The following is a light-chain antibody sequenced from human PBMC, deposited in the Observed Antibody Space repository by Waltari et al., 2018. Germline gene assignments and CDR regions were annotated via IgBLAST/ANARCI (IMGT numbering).Light chain of an antibody. CDR3: QQYHSYPLS. Sequence: DIQMTQSPSSLSASVGDRVTITCRAGQGISNSLAWFQQKPGKAPKALIYGASSLQSGVPSKFSGSGSGTDFTLTINSLQPEDFATYYCQQYHSYPLSFGGGTKVEIK. CDR2: GAS. CDR1: QGISNS. J-gene: IGKJ4*01. V-gene: IGKV1-16*02.